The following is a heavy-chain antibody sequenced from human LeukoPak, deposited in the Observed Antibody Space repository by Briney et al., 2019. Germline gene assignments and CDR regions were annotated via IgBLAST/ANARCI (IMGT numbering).Heavy chain of an antibody. CDR2: IKPDESRI. CDR1: RLTYNRDW. J-gene: IGHJ3*02. D-gene: IGHD1-26*01. V-gene: IGHV3-7*03. Sequence: PGGSLRLSCISSRLTYNRDWMGWLRQAPGKGLEWLAHIKPDESRIFYADSVKGRFAISGDNAKNSVYLQMNSLRAEDTAVYFCARLILWETSNAFDIWGQGTMVTVSS. CDR3: ARLILWETSNAFDI.